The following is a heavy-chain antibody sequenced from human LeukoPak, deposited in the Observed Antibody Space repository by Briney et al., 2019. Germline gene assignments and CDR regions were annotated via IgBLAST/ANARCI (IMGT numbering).Heavy chain of an antibody. D-gene: IGHD6-19*01. Sequence: GGSLRLSCAASGFTFSSYWMSWVRQAPGKGLEWVSAISGSGGSTYYAGSVKGRFTISRDNSKNTLYLQMNSLRAEDTAVYYCAKDRKPGIAVPGYKYFDYWGQGTLVTVSS. CDR1: GFTFSSYW. J-gene: IGHJ4*02. V-gene: IGHV3-23*01. CDR2: ISGSGGST. CDR3: AKDRKPGIAVPGYKYFDY.